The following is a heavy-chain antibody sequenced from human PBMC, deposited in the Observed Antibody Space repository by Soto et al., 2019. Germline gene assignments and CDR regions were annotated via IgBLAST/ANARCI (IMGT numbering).Heavy chain of an antibody. CDR3: ARAWEIAYCGGDCYSATSYYFDY. V-gene: IGHV1-2*04. CDR2: INPNSGGT. J-gene: IGHJ4*02. D-gene: IGHD2-21*02. CDR1: GYTFTGYY. Sequence: QVQLVQSGAEVKKPGASVKVSCKASGYTFTGYYMHWVRQAPGQGLEWMGWINPNSGGTNYAQKFQGWVTMTRDTSISTAYMELSRLRSDDTAVYCCARAWEIAYCGGDCYSATSYYFDYWGQGTLVTVSS.